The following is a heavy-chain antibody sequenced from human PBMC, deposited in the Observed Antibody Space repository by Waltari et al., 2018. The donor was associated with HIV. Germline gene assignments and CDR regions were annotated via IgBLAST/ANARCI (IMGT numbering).Heavy chain of an antibody. V-gene: IGHV1-69*06. CDR1: GGTFSGYA. D-gene: IGHD6-19*01. CDR2: IIPIFGTA. Sequence: QVQLVQSGAEVKKPGSSVKVSCKAYGGTFSGYAISWVRQAPGQGLEWMGGIIPIFGTANYAQKFQGRVTITADKSTSTAYMELSSLRSEDTAVYYCARERGIAVAAPGAFDIWGQGTMVTVSS. CDR3: ARERGIAVAAPGAFDI. J-gene: IGHJ3*02.